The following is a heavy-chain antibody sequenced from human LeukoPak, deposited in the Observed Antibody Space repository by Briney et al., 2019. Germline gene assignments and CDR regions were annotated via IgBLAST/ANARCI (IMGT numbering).Heavy chain of an antibody. V-gene: IGHV4-31*03. J-gene: IGHJ5*02. CDR1: GGSISSGGYY. D-gene: IGHD3-10*01. CDR3: ARASSGNWFDP. CDR2: IYYSGST. Sequence: SETLSLTCTVSGGSISSGGYYWSWIRQHPGKGLEWIGYIYYSGSTYYNPSLKSRVTISVDTSKNQFSLKLNSVTAADTAVYYCARASSGNWFDPWGQGTLVTVSS.